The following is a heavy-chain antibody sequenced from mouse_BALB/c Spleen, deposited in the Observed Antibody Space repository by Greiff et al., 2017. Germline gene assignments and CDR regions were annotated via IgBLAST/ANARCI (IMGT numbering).Heavy chain of an antibody. Sequence: DVQLVESGGGLVKPGGSLKLSCAASGFTFSSYTMSWVRQTPEKRLEWVATISSGGGNTYYPDSVKGRFTISRDNAKNNLYLQMSSLRSEDTALYYCARARGYGNYGAMDYWGQGTSVTVSS. D-gene: IGHD2-1*01. CDR2: ISSGGGNT. CDR3: ARARGYGNYGAMDY. J-gene: IGHJ4*01. V-gene: IGHV5-9*03. CDR1: GFTFSSYT.